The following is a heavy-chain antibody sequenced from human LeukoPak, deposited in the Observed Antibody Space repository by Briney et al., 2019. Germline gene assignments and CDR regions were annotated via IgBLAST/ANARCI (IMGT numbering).Heavy chain of an antibody. CDR2: ISSRSSYI. CDR3: ARNTWFGEGIDAFDI. J-gene: IGHJ3*02. V-gene: IGHV3-21*01. D-gene: IGHD3-10*01. CDR1: GFTFSSYT. Sequence: GGSLRLSCAASGFTFSSYTMKWVRQAPGKGLEWVSSISSRSSYIYYADSVKGRFTISRDNAESQLYLQMTSLRAEDTAVYYCARNTWFGEGIDAFDIWGQGTMVTVSS.